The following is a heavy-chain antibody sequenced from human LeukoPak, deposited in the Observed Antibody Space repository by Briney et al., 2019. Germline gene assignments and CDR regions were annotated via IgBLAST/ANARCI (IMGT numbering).Heavy chain of an antibody. D-gene: IGHD3-10*01. V-gene: IGHV1-2*02. CDR2: ITPKSGGT. CDR1: GYTFTGYY. J-gene: IGHJ6*03. Sequence: ASVKVSCKASGYTFTGYYMHWVRQAPGQGLEWMGWITPKSGGTDYAQKFQGRVTMTRDTSISTAYMELSRLRSDDTAVYYCATNTMVRGVSVLFYYMDVWGKGTTVTVSS. CDR3: ATNTMVRGVSVLFYYMDV.